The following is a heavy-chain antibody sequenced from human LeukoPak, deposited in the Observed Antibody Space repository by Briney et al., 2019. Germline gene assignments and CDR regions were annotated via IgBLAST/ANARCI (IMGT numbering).Heavy chain of an antibody. V-gene: IGHV3-7*01. J-gene: IGHJ5*01. CDR2: INEDGSRK. D-gene: IGHD3-3*01. CDR1: GFTSSSHW. CDR3: ARVTFYDFWSGNNWFDS. Sequence: GGSLRLSCEVAGFTSSSHWMTWVRRAPGKGLEWVANINEDGSRKNYVDSVKGRFTISRDNAKNSVYLNMSSLRVEDTAFYYCARVTFYDFWSGNNWFDSWGQGTLVTVSS.